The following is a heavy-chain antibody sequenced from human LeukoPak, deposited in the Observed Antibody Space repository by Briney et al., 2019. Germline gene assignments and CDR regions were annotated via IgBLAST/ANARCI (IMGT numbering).Heavy chain of an antibody. CDR3: AKDRVVAGSYYFDY. D-gene: IGHD1-26*01. CDR1: GFTFSDYY. Sequence: GGSLRLSCAASGFTFSDYYMSWVRQAPGKGLEWVSGISGSGGSTYYADSVKGRFTISRDNSKNTLYLQMNSLRVEDTAVYYCAKDRVVAGSYYFDYWGQGTLATVSS. V-gene: IGHV3-23*01. J-gene: IGHJ4*02. CDR2: ISGSGGST.